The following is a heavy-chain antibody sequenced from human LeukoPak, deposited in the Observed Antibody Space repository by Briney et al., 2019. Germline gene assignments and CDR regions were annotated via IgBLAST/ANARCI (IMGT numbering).Heavy chain of an antibody. D-gene: IGHD4-23*01. CDR1: GGSISSGGYS. CDR2: IYHSGST. CDR3: ARVRSGYGGNSGTIDY. J-gene: IGHJ4*02. Sequence: PSETLSLTCAVSGGSISSGGYSWSWIRQPPGKGLEWIGYIYHSGSTYYNPSLKSRVTISVDRSKNQFSLKLSSVTAADTAVYYCARVRSGYGGNSGTIDYWGQGTLVTVSS. V-gene: IGHV4-30-2*01.